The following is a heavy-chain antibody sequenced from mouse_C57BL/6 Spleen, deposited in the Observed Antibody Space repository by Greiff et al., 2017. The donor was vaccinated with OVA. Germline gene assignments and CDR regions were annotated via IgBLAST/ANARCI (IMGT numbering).Heavy chain of an antibody. J-gene: IGHJ3*01. CDR2: IYPGSGST. CDR3: ARCDYGSSLFAY. D-gene: IGHD1-1*01. V-gene: IGHV1-55*01. CDR1: GYTFTSYW. Sequence: VKLQQPGAELVKPGASVKMSCKASGYTFTSYWITWVKQRPGQGLEWIGDIYPGSGSTNYNEKFKSKATLTVDTSSSTAYMQLSSLTSEDSAVYYCARCDYGSSLFAYWGQGTLVTVSA.